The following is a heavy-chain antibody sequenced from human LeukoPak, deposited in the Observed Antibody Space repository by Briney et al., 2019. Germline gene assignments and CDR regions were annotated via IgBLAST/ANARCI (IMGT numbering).Heavy chain of an antibody. Sequence: PGGSLRLSCAASGFTSISYWMNWVRQAPGKGLEWVSSISSSSSYIYYADSVKGRFTISRDNAKNSLYLQMNSLRAEDTAVYYCARGKVGATVDYWGQGTLVTVSS. CDR1: GFTSISYW. D-gene: IGHD1-26*01. J-gene: IGHJ4*02. V-gene: IGHV3-21*01. CDR3: ARGKVGATVDY. CDR2: ISSSSSYI.